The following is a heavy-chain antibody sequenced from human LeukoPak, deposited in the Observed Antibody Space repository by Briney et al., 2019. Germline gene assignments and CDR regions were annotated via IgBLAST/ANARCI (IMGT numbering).Heavy chain of an antibody. CDR3: ARDFGYYYDSSGYLLGAFDI. Sequence: ASVKVSCKASGYTFTSYGISWVRQAPGQGLEWMGWISAYNGNTNYAQKLHGRVTTTTDTSTSTAYMELRSLRSDDTAVYYCARDFGYYYDSSGYLLGAFDIWGQGTMVTVSS. J-gene: IGHJ3*02. D-gene: IGHD3-22*01. CDR2: ISAYNGNT. V-gene: IGHV1-18*01. CDR1: GYTFTSYG.